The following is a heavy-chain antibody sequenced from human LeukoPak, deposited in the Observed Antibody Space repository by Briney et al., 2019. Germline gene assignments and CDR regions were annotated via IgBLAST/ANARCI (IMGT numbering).Heavy chain of an antibody. J-gene: IGHJ4*02. CDR1: GFTFSSYC. CDR3: ARDPHYYDSSGSNC. D-gene: IGHD3-22*01. V-gene: IGHV3-21*01. CDR2: ISSSSSYI. Sequence: GGSLRLSCAASGFTFSSYCMNWVRQAPGKGLEWVSSISSSSSYIYYADSVKGRFTISRDNAKNSLYLQMNSLRAEDAAVYYCARDPHYYDSSGSNCWGQGTLVTVSS.